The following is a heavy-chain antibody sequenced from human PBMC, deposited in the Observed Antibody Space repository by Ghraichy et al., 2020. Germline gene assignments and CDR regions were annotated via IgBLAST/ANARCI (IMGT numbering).Heavy chain of an antibody. CDR3: ARSFCDSTSCHNYYFMDV. V-gene: IGHV1-2*06. CDR2: INPSIDGT. D-gene: IGHD2/OR15-2a*01. Sequence: VKVSCQASGYSFARYYIHWLRQAPGQGLEWLGRINPSIDGTRYSEKFQDRVTMTRDLSISTAYMELSRLTSDDTAVYYCARSFCDSTSCHNYYFMDVWGTGTAVIVSS. CDR1: GYSFARYY. J-gene: IGHJ6*03.